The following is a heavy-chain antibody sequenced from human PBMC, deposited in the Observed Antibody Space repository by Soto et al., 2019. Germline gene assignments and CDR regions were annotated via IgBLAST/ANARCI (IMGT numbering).Heavy chain of an antibody. Sequence: GGSLRLSCAASGFTFSTYAISWVRQAPGKGLEWVSAISGSGGSTYYADSVKGRFTISRDNSKNTLYLQMNSLRAEDTAVYYCAKDNGYSSGWKDYWGQGTLVTVSS. D-gene: IGHD6-19*01. J-gene: IGHJ4*02. CDR1: GFTFSTYA. V-gene: IGHV3-23*01. CDR2: ISGSGGST. CDR3: AKDNGYSSGWKDY.